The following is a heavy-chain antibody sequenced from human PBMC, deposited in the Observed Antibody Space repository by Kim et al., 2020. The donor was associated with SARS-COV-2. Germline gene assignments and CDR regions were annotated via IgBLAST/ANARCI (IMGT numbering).Heavy chain of an antibody. CDR1: GYTFTSYG. CDR2: ISAYNGNT. CDR3: ARDQYDYVWGSSARLHYYYYGMDV. Sequence: ASVKVSCKASGYTFTSYGISWVRQAPGQGLEWMGWISAYNGNTNYAQKLQGRVIMTTDTSTSTAYMELRSLRSDDTAVYYCARDQYDYVWGSSARLHYYYYGMDVWGQGTTVTVSS. V-gene: IGHV1-18*04. D-gene: IGHD3-16*01. J-gene: IGHJ6*02.